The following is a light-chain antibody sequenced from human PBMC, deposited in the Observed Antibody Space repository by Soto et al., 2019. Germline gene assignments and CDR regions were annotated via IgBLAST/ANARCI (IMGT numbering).Light chain of an antibody. J-gene: IGKJ1*01. V-gene: IGKV3-11*01. Sequence: EIVLTQSPATLSLSPGERATLSCRASQSVSSYLAWYQQKPGQAPRLLIYDASNRATGIPAGFSGSGSGTDFTLTISSLEPEDFAVYYCQQRSNWPPTWTFGQGTKVDIK. CDR1: QSVSSY. CDR2: DAS. CDR3: QQRSNWPPTWT.